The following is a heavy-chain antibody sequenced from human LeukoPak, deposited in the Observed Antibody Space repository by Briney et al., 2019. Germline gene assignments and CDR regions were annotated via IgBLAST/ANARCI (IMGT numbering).Heavy chain of an antibody. CDR1: GFTFSGFA. Sequence: GGSLRLSCAASGFTFSGFAMTWVRQAPGKGLEWVSSIGSDSKTHYSESVKGRFAISRDNSKNSLYLQMNSLRDEDTAVYYCARDHWSNAFDIWGQGTMVTVSS. V-gene: IGHV3-23*01. CDR2: IGSDSKT. CDR3: ARDHWSNAFDI. J-gene: IGHJ3*02.